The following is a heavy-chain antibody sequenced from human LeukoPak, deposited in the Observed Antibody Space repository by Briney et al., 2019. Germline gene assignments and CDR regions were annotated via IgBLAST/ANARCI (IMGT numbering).Heavy chain of an antibody. J-gene: IGHJ4*02. D-gene: IGHD5-24*01. CDR3: TRVGYIDEGIDY. CDR1: GFPFSSYW. V-gene: IGHV3-7*04. Sequence: GGSLRLSCVASGFPFSSYWMTWVRQAPGKGLEWVANIKQDGSKKSYVDSVKGLFTISRDNAKNSLYLQMNSLRAEDTAIYYCTRVGYIDEGIDYWGQGTLVTVSS. CDR2: IKQDGSKK.